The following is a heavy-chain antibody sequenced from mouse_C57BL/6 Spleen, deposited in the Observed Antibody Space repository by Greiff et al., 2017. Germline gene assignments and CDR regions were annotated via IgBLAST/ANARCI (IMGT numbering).Heavy chain of an antibody. CDR2: ISYDGSN. CDR1: GYSITSGYY. D-gene: IGHD3-2*02. V-gene: IGHV3-6*01. CDR3: ARDSSGPLDY. Sequence: EVQLQQSGPGLVKPSQSLSLTCSVTGYSITSGYYWNWIRQFPGNKLEWMGYISYDGSNNYNPSLKNRISITRDTSKNQFFLKLNSVTTEDTATYYCARDSSGPLDYWGQGTTLTVSS. J-gene: IGHJ2*01.